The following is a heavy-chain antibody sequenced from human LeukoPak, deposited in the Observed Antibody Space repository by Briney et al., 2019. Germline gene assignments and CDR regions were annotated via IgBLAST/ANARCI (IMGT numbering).Heavy chain of an antibody. CDR1: GYTFTSYG. J-gene: IGHJ4*02. CDR2: ISAYNGNT. D-gene: IGHD6-19*01. V-gene: IGHV1-18*04. CDR3: ARDHPVGHSSGWYPFDY. Sequence: GASVKVSCKASGYTFTSYGISWVRQAPGQGLEWMGWISAYNGNTNYAQKLQGRVTMTTDTSTSTAYMELSSLRSEDTAVYYCARDHPVGHSSGWYPFDYWGQGTLVTVSS.